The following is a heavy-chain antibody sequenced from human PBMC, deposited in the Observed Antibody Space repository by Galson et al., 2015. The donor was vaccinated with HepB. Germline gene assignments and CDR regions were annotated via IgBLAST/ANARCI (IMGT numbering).Heavy chain of an antibody. V-gene: IGHV3-74*01. CDR3: ARVAVATKDFDY. J-gene: IGHJ4*02. CDR1: GFTFSSYW. D-gene: IGHD5-12*01. CDR2: INSDGSST. Sequence: SLRLSCAAPGFTFSSYWMHWVRQAPGKGLVWVSRINSDGSSTSYADSVKGRFTISRDNAKNTLYLQMNSLRAEDTAVYYCARVAVATKDFDYWGQGTLVTVSS.